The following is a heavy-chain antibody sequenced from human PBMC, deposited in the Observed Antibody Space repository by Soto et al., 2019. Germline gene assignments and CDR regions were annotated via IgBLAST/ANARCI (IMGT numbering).Heavy chain of an antibody. D-gene: IGHD3-9*01. V-gene: IGHV4-31*03. CDR2: IYYSGST. CDR1: GGSISSGGYY. CDR3: ARDHGYYDILTGYLQSGAFDI. J-gene: IGHJ3*02. Sequence: LSLTCTVSGGSISSGGYYWSWIRQHPGKGLEWIGYIYYSGSTYYNPSLKSRVTISVDTSKNQFSLKLSSVTAADTAVYYCARDHGYYDILTGYLQSGAFDIWGQGTMVTVSS.